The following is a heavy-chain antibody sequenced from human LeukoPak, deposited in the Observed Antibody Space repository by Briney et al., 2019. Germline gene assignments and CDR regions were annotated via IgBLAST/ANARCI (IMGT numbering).Heavy chain of an antibody. D-gene: IGHD4-23*01. J-gene: IGHJ4*02. Sequence: SETLSLTCGVSGGSITSTNYWTWVRQPPGKGLEWIGEVNLQGSTNYNPSLMGRVAISVDMSENHISLQLTSVTAADTAFYYCARFVVTGEYYFDYWGQGTLVTVSS. CDR2: VNLQGST. CDR3: ARFVVTGEYYFDY. V-gene: IGHV4-4*02. CDR1: GGSITSTNY.